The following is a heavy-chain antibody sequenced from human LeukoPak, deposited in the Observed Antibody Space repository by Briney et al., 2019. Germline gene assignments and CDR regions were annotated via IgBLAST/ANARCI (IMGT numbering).Heavy chain of an antibody. CDR2: ISYDGSNK. V-gene: IGHV3-30*03. J-gene: IGHJ4*02. D-gene: IGHD4-17*01. CDR1: GFTFSSYG. CDR3: AREKVTTTRSFFDY. Sequence: PGGSLRLSCAASGFTFSSYGMHWVRQAPGKGLEWVALISYDGSNKYYADSVKGRFTISRDNSKNTLYLQMNSLRAEDTAVYYCAREKVTTTRSFFDYWGQGTLVTVSS.